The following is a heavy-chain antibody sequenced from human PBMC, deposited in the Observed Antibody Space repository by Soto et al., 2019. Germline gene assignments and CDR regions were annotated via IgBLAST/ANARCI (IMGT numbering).Heavy chain of an antibody. J-gene: IGHJ4*02. Sequence: SETLSLTSTVADGSSISYDWSWIRQPPGKGLEWIGYIYYSGSTNYNPSLKSRVTISVDTSKNQFSLKLSSVTAADTAVYYCARSDGRYWGQGTLVTVSS. V-gene: IGHV4-59*01. CDR3: ARSDGRY. CDR2: IYYSGST. CDR1: DGSSISYD.